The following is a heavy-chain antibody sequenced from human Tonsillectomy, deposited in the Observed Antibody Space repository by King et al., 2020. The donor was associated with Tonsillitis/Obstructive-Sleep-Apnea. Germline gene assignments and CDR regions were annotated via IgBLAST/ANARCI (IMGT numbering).Heavy chain of an antibody. CDR2: ISWDGGST. D-gene: IGHD6-13*01. CDR1: GFTFDDYT. Sequence: VQLVESGGVVVQPGGSLRLSCAASGFTFDDYTMHWVRQAPGKGLEWVSLISWDGGSTYYADSVKGRLTISRDNSKNSLYRQMNSLRTEDTALYYCAKDGGAAARRKYYMDVWGKGTTVTVSS. J-gene: IGHJ6*03. V-gene: IGHV3-43*01. CDR3: AKDGGAAARRKYYMDV.